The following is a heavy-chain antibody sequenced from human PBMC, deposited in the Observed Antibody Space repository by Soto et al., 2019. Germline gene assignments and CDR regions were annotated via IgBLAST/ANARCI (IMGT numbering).Heavy chain of an antibody. CDR1: GDTFSDYY. J-gene: IGHJ4*02. Sequence: QVQLMQSGAEVKKPGASVKVSCKASGDTFSDYYIHWVRQAPGQGLEWMGTVNPSGGHTTYSQHFLCRVTTTRDTSTSTLRMERTSLTSEDTAVYYCARGGHVVVVTAALDYWGQGTLVTVSS. D-gene: IGHD2-21*02. V-gene: IGHV1-46*01. CDR3: ARGGHVVVVTAALDY. CDR2: VNPSGGHT.